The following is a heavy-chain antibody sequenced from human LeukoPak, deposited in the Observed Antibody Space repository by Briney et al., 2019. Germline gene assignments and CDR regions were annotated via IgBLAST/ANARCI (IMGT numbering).Heavy chain of an antibody. CDR2: ISSSSSYI. V-gene: IGHV3-21*01. CDR3: AREFRYNWNYFYYFDY. Sequence: GGSLRLSCAASGFTFSSYSMYWVHQAPGKGLEWVSSISSSSSYIYYADSVKGRFTISRDNAKNSLYLQMNSLRAEDTAVYYCAREFRYNWNYFYYFDYWGQGTLVTVSS. D-gene: IGHD1-7*01. CDR1: GFTFSSYS. J-gene: IGHJ4*02.